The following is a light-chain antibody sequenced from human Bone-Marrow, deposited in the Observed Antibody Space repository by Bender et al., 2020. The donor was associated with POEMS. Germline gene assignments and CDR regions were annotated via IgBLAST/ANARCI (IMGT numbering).Light chain of an antibody. CDR1: DIGGRS. CDR2: QDN. J-gene: IGLJ2*01. CDR3: QAWDSNTAV. V-gene: IGLV3-1*01. Sequence: SSVLTQPPSVSVAPGQTARITCEGDDIGGRSVHLYQQTPGQSPVLVIYQDNKRPSGIPERFSGSNSGNTATLTISGTQAMDEADYYCQAWDSNTAVFGGGTKLTVL.